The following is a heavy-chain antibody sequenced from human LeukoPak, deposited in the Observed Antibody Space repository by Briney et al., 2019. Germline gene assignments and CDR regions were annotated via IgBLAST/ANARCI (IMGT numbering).Heavy chain of an antibody. CDR3: ARSRGSCYSCGDY. J-gene: IGHJ4*02. D-gene: IGHD2-15*01. CDR1: GGSFSRYA. CDR2: IIPIFGTA. Sequence: ASVKVSCKASGGSFSRYAISWVRQAPGQGLEWMGGIIPIFGTANYAQKFQGRVTITADESTSTAYMELSSLRSEDTAVYYCARSRGSCYSCGDYWGQGTLVTVSS. V-gene: IGHV1-69*13.